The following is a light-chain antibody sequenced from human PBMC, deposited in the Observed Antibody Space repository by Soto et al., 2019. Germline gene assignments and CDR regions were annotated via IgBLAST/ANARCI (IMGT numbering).Light chain of an antibody. Sequence: QSALTQPASVSGSPGQSITISCTGTSSDVGGYNYVSWYQHHPGKAPKLMIYEVSNRPSGVSNRFSGSKSGNTASLTISGLQAEDEADYHCSSYSSTSTLYVFGTGTKLTV. CDR1: SSDVGGYNY. J-gene: IGLJ1*01. V-gene: IGLV2-14*01. CDR3: SSYSSTSTLYV. CDR2: EVS.